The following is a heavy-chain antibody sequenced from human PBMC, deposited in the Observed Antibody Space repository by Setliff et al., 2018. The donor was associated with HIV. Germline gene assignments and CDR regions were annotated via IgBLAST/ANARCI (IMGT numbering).Heavy chain of an antibody. CDR1: GGSISSHY. D-gene: IGHD3-10*01. Sequence: PSETLSLTCTVSGGSISSHYWSWIRQPAGKGLEWIGHFYTSGSTNYNPSLKSRVTISVDTSKNHFSLKLSSVTAADTAVYFCARDSGTTGWCVDVWGQGTTVTVSS. CDR2: FYTSGST. J-gene: IGHJ6*02. CDR3: ARDSGTTGWCVDV. V-gene: IGHV4-4*07.